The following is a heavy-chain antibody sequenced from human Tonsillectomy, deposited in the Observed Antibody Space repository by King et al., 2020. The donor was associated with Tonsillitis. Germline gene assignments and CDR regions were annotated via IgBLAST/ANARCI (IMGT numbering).Heavy chain of an antibody. V-gene: IGHV1-18*01. CDR1: GYTFTKYG. CDR3: ASEIGAGSYGWFDP. J-gene: IGHJ5*02. D-gene: IGHD1-26*01. Sequence: QLVQSGTEVKQPGASVKVSCKASGYTFTKYGISWVRQAPGQGLEWMGWIGSYNGDTNYAQKFQGRVIMTTDTSTSTAHMELRRLRSDDTAVYYCASEIGAGSYGWFDPWGQGTLVIVSS. CDR2: IGSYNGDT.